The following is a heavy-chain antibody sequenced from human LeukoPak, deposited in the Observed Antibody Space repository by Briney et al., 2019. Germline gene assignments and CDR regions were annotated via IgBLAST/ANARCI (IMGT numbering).Heavy chain of an antibody. D-gene: IGHD3-10*01. CDR2: VSASGGRT. CDR3: AKSYASGSFYDY. J-gene: IGHJ4*02. CDR1: GFTFTNYG. Sequence: GGSLRLSCAAAGFTFTNYGMSWVRQTPGKGLEWVSRVSASGGRTYYADSVKGRFTISRDNSKNTVSLQMNNLRADDTAVYYCAKSYASGSFYDYWGQGTLVTVSS. V-gene: IGHV3-23*01.